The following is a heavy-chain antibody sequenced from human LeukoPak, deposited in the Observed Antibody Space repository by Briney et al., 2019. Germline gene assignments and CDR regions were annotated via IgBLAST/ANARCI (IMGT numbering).Heavy chain of an antibody. CDR1: GFTFSTYS. CDR3: ARGNAPLPFDY. J-gene: IGHJ4*02. CDR2: ISSDGGYI. Sequence: GGSLRLSCAGSGFTFSTYSIHWVRQAPGKGLEWVSSISSDGGYIYYADSGKGRFTISRDNAKNSVYLQMKSLRAEDTAVYYCARGNAPLPFDYWGQGTLVTVSS. D-gene: IGHD2-2*01. V-gene: IGHV3-21*01.